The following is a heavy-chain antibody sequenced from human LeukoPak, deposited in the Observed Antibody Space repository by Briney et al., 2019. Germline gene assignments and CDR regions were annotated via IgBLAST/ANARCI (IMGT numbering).Heavy chain of an antibody. CDR2: IWNDGSNK. CDR1: GFTFSIYG. CDR3: ARRGIALAGGIDY. Sequence: GGSLRLSCVASGFTFSIYGMHWVRQAPGKGLEWVAVIWNDGSNKYHADSVTGRFTISRDNSKNTVDLQMNSLRAEDTAVYYCARRGIALAGGIDYWGQGTLVTVSS. D-gene: IGHD6-19*01. J-gene: IGHJ4*02. V-gene: IGHV3-33*01.